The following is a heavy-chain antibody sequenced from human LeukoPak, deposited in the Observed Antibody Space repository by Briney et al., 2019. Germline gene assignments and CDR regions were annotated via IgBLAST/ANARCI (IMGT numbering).Heavy chain of an antibody. CDR1: GGSISSSSYY. Sequence: SETLSLTCTVSGGSISSSSYYWGWIRQPPGKGLEWIGRIYYSGSTYYNPSLKSRVTISVDTSKNQFSLKLSSVTAADTAVYYCASRRFYGSGSYYKAKLNWFDPWGQGTLVTVSS. V-gene: IGHV4-39*07. CDR3: ASRRFYGSGSYYKAKLNWFDP. J-gene: IGHJ5*02. CDR2: IYYSGST. D-gene: IGHD3-10*01.